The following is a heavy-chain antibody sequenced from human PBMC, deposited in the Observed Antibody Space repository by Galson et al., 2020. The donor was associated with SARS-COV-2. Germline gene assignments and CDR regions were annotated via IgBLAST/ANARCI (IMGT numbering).Heavy chain of an antibody. CDR1: GGTISSSNW. D-gene: IGHD3-22*01. Sequence: SETLSLTCAVSGGTISSSNWWSCVRQPPGKGLEWIGVIYNSGSTHYNPPLKSRVTISVDKSKNQFSLQLSSVTAADTAVYYCARRALPYCFDSSGTTGDYWGQGTLVTVSS. V-gene: IGHV4-4*02. CDR2: IYNSGST. J-gene: IGHJ4*02. CDR3: ARRALPYCFDSSGTTGDY.